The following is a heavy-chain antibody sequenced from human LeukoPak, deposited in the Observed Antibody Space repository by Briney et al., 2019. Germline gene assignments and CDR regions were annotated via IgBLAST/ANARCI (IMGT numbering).Heavy chain of an antibody. Sequence: SETLSLTCTVSGGSISSGDYYWSWIRQPPGKGLEWIGYIYYSGSTNYNPSLKSRATISVDTSKNQFSLKLSSVTAADTAVYYCAKRGSNTWSDFDYWGQGTLVTVSS. V-gene: IGHV4-61*08. CDR2: IYYSGST. CDR3: AKRGSNTWSDFDY. CDR1: GGSISSGDYY. D-gene: IGHD6-13*01. J-gene: IGHJ4*02.